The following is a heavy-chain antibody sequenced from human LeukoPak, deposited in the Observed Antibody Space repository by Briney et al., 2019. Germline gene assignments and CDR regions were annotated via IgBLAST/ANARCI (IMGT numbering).Heavy chain of an antibody. D-gene: IGHD4-17*01. J-gene: IGHJ4*02. CDR3: ARGGMTTGFDY. Sequence: SETLSLTCTVSGGSISSSSYYWGWIRQPPGKGLEWIGSIYYSGSTYYNPSLKSRVTISVDTSKNQFSLKLSSVTAADTAVYYCARGGMTTGFDYWGQGTLVTVSS. CDR1: GGSISSSSYY. V-gene: IGHV4-39*07. CDR2: IYYSGST.